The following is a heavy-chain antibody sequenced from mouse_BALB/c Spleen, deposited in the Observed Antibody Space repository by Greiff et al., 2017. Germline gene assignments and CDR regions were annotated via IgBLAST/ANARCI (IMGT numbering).Heavy chain of an antibody. Sequence: QVQLQQSGAELAKPGASVKMSCKASGYTFTSYWMHWVNQRPGQGLEWIGYINPSTGYTEYNQKFKDKATLTADKSSSTAYMQLSSLTSEDSAVYYCARSYYGNYYAMDYWGQGTSVTVAS. CDR3: ARSYYGNYYAMDY. CDR1: GYTFTSYW. CDR2: INPSTGYT. J-gene: IGHJ4*01. D-gene: IGHD2-1*01. V-gene: IGHV1-7*01.